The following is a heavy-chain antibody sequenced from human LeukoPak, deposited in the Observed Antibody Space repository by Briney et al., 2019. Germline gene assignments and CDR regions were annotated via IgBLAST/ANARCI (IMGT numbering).Heavy chain of an antibody. CDR2: IYYSGTT. V-gene: IGHV4-39*01. CDR1: GGSISSGSYH. Sequence: SETLSLTCTVSGGSISSGSYHWGWIRQPPGKGLEWIGSIYYSGTTYYNPSLKSRVTISVDTSKSQFSLKLSSVTAADTALYYCARLIYFYYYMDVWGKGTTVTVSS. J-gene: IGHJ6*03. CDR3: ARLIYFYYYMDV.